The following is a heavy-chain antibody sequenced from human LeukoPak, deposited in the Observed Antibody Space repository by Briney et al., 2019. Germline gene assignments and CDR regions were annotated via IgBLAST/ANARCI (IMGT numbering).Heavy chain of an antibody. CDR3: AKDRAVAGREPDY. CDR1: GFTFSGYW. Sequence: RGSLRLSCAASGFTFSGYWMHWVRQAPRKGLVWVSRINTDGSSAWYADSVKGRFTISRDNSKNTLYLQMNSLRAEDTAVYYCAKDRAVAGREPDYWGQGTLVTVSS. J-gene: IGHJ4*02. V-gene: IGHV3-74*01. CDR2: INTDGSSA. D-gene: IGHD6-19*01.